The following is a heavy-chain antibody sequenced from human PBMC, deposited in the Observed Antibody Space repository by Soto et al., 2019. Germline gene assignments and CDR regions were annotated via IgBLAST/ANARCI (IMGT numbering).Heavy chain of an antibody. D-gene: IGHD3-16*02. CDR1: GGTFSSYA. V-gene: IGHV1-69*13. CDR3: ARVVSAQYRPNDY. Sequence: SSVKVSCKASGGTFSSYAISWVRQAPGQGLEWMGGIIPIFGTANYAQKFQGRVTITADESTSTAYMELSSLRSDDTAVYYCARVVSAQYRPNDYWGQGTLVTVSS. CDR2: IIPIFGTA. J-gene: IGHJ4*02.